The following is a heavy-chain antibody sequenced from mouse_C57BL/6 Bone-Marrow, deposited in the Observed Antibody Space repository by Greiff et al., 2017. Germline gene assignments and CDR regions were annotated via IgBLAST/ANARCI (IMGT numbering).Heavy chain of an antibody. CDR1: GYAFSSYW. CDR2: IYPGDGDT. V-gene: IGHV1-80*01. CDR3: ASYYSNYSYAMDY. D-gene: IGHD2-5*01. J-gene: IGHJ4*01. Sequence: QVQLKQSGAELVKPGASVKISCKASGYAFSSYWMNWVKQRPGKGLEWIGQIYPGDGDTNYNGKFKGKATLTADKSSSTAYMQLSSLTSEDSAVYFCASYYSNYSYAMDYWGQGTSVTVSS.